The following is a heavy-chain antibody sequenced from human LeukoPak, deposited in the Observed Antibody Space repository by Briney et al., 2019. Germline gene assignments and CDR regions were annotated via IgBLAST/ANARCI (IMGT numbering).Heavy chain of an antibody. Sequence: PSETLSLTCTVSGGSISSGGYYWSWIRQHPGKGLEWIRYIYYSGSTYYNPSLKSRVTISVDTSKNQFSLKLSSVTAADTAVYYCARGDDFSKDLDYWGQGTLVTVSS. V-gene: IGHV4-31*03. CDR3: ARGDDFSKDLDY. D-gene: IGHD3-3*01. CDR2: IYYSGST. CDR1: GGSISSGGYY. J-gene: IGHJ4*02.